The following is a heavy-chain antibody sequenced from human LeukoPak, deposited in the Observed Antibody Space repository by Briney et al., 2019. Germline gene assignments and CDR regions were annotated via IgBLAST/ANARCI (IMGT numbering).Heavy chain of an antibody. Sequence: SETLSLTCAVYGGSFSGYYWSWIRQPPGKGLEWIGEINHSGSTNYNPSLKSRVTISVDTSKNQFSLKLSSVTAADTAVYYCARGSIWFGELSPFFRYWGQGTLVTVSS. CDR3: ARGSIWFGELSPFFRY. CDR1: GGSFSGYY. CDR2: INHSGST. V-gene: IGHV4-34*01. D-gene: IGHD3-10*01. J-gene: IGHJ4*02.